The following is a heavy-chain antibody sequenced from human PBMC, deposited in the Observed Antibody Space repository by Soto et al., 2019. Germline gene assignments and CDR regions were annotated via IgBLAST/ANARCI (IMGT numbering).Heavy chain of an antibody. CDR3: ARDTRIWSGYDSYYYYGMDV. J-gene: IGHJ6*02. D-gene: IGHD5-12*01. Sequence: ASVKVSCKASGYTFTSYYMHWVRQAPGQGLEWMGIINPSGGSTSYAQKFQGRVTMTRDTSTSTVYMELSSLRSEDTAVYYCARDTRIWSGYDSYYYYGMDVWGQGTTVTFSS. V-gene: IGHV1-46*01. CDR1: GYTFTSYY. CDR2: INPSGGST.